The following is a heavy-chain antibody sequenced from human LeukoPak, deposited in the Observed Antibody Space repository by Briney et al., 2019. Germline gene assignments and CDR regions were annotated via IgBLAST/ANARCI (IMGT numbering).Heavy chain of an antibody. V-gene: IGHV3-7*01. CDR1: GFTFSTYW. CDR2: IKQDGDEK. J-gene: IGHJ4*02. D-gene: IGHD1-26*01. Sequence: GGSLRLSCAASGFTFSTYWMTWVRQTPGKGLGWVASIKQDGDEKYYVDSVKGRFTISRDNAKNSLHLQMNSLRADDTAVYYCSREEENSGSSPFDYWGQGTLVTVSA. CDR3: SREEENSGSSPFDY.